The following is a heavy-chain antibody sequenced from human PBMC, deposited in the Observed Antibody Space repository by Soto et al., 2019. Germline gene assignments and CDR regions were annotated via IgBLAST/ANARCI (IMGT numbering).Heavy chain of an antibody. D-gene: IGHD6-13*01. J-gene: IGHJ4*02. CDR3: ARGGDIAAAGKEGDY. CDR2: IIPILGIA. Sequence: QVQLVQSGAEVKKPGSSVKVSCKASGGTFSSYTISWVRQAPGQGLEWMGRIIPILGIANYAQKFQGRVTITADKYTSTAYMELRSLRSEDTAVYYCARGGDIAAAGKEGDYWGQGALVTVSS. CDR1: GGTFSSYT. V-gene: IGHV1-69*02.